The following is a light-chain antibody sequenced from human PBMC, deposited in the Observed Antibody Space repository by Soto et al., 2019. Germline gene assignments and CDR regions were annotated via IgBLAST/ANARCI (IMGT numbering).Light chain of an antibody. V-gene: IGLV2-14*01. Sequence: QSALTQPASVSGSPGQSITISCTGTSCDVGGYNYVSWYQQYPGKAPKLMIYDVTNRPSGVSNRFSGSKSGNTASLTISGLQAEDEADYYCSSYTSSSTLVVFGGGTQLTVL. J-gene: IGLJ2*01. CDR2: DVT. CDR3: SSYTSSSTLVV. CDR1: SCDVGGYNY.